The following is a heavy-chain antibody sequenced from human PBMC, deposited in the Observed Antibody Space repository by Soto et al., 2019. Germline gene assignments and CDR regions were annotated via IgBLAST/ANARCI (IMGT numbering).Heavy chain of an antibody. D-gene: IGHD6-6*01. V-gene: IGHV2-5*01. CDR2: IYWNDDK. Sequence: QITLKESGPTLVKPTQTLTLTCTFSGFSLSTSGVGVGWIRQPPGKALEWLALIYWNDDKRYNPSLKSRLTITENTSKNQVVITMTNMDPVDTATYYCAHSTRPLYYYYGMDVWGQGTTVTVSS. J-gene: IGHJ6*02. CDR1: GFSLSTSGVG. CDR3: AHSTRPLYYYYGMDV.